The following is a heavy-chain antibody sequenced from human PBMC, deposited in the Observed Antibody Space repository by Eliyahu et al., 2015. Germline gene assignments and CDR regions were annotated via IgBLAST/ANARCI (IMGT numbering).Heavy chain of an antibody. CDR1: GFAFSSYG. Sequence: EVQLLESGGGLVQPGGSLXLSCXASGFAFSSYGMSWVRQAPGKGLEWVSALSGSGATTYYADSVKGRFTISRDNSENTLYLQMNSLRAEDTAVYYCAKDLGWGLDFWGQGALVTVAS. V-gene: IGHV3-23*01. D-gene: IGHD6-19*01. CDR2: LSGSGATT. CDR3: AKDLGWGLDF. J-gene: IGHJ4*02.